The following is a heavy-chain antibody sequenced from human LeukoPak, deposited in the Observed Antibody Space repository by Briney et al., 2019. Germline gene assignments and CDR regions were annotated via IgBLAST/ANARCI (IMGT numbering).Heavy chain of an antibody. CDR1: GYTFTSYG. D-gene: IGHD6-13*01. CDR3: ARWGIGYSSSWYAYFDY. Sequence: ASVKVSCKASGYTFTSYGISWVRQAPGQGLEWMGWISAYNGNTNYAQKLQGRVTMTTDTSTSTAYMELRSLRSDDTAVYYCARWGIGYSSSWYAYFDYWGQGTLVTVSS. V-gene: IGHV1-18*01. CDR2: ISAYNGNT. J-gene: IGHJ4*02.